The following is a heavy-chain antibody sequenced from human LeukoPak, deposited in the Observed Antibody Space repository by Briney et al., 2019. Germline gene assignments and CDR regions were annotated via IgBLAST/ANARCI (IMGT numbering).Heavy chain of an antibody. J-gene: IGHJ2*01. D-gene: IGHD3-10*01. CDR2: VSQSGNT. CDR3: ARHLYYSASAFWYIDL. V-gene: IGHV4-39*01. Sequence: SETLSLTCTLSGDSITSSDQFWLSIRQSPGRGLERIGSVSQSGNTYYRSSLKSRVTVSIDTSKNEFSLILTSVTAADAAQYYCARHLYYSASAFWYIDLWGRGTLVIVSP. CDR1: GDSITSSDQF.